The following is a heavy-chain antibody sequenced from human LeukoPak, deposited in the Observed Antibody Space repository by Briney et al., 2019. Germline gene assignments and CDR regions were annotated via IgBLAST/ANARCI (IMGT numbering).Heavy chain of an antibody. J-gene: IGHJ4*02. CDR1: GFTFSSYS. CDR3: ARDGAGTGATPFDY. D-gene: IGHD1-26*01. Sequence: GVSLRLSCAASGFTFSSYSMNWVRQAPGKGLEWLSYISSSGSTIYYADSVKGRFTISRDNAKNSLYLQMNSLRAEDTAVYYCARDGAGTGATPFDYWGQGTLVTVSS. CDR2: ISSSGSTI. V-gene: IGHV3-48*01.